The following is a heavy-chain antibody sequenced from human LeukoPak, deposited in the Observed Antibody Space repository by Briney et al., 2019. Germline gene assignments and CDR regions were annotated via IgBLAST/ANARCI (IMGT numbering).Heavy chain of an antibody. J-gene: IGHJ4*02. V-gene: IGHV4-59*08. CDR1: GASISPYY. CDR2: IHYSGST. Sequence: PSETLSLTCTVSGASISPYYWSWFRQPPGKGLEWIGYIHYSGSTDYNPSLKSRVTISVDTSKNQFSLKLSSVTAADTAVYYCARTHGDYYFDYWGQGTLVTVSS. CDR3: ARTHGDYYFDY. D-gene: IGHD3-10*01.